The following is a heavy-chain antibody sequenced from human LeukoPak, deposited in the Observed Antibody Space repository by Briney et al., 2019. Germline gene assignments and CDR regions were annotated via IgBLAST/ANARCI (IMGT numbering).Heavy chain of an antibody. CDR1: GYTFTGYY. D-gene: IGHD1-26*01. J-gene: IGHJ4*02. V-gene: IGHV1-2*02. CDR2: INPKSGGT. CDR3: ARGGIVAVEFDY. Sequence: ASVKVSRKASGYTFTGYYMHWVRQAPGQGLEWMGWINPKSGGTNYVQKFQGRVTMTRDTSIRAAYMELSRLRSDDTAVYYCARGGIVAVEFDYWGQGTLVTVSS.